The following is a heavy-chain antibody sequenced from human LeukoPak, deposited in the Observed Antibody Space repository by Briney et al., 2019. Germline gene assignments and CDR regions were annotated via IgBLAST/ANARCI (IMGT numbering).Heavy chain of an antibody. CDR1: GLTFSSHW. CDR2: ITNDGSST. D-gene: IGHD2-8*01. CDR3: AKVGYCTNGVCYPPDY. Sequence: GGSLRLSCAASGLTFSSHWMHWVRQAPGKGLVWVSRITNDGSSTTYADSVKGRFTISRDNAKNMLYLQVNSLRAEDTAVYYCAKVGYCTNGVCYPPDYWGQGTLVTVSS. J-gene: IGHJ4*02. V-gene: IGHV3-74*01.